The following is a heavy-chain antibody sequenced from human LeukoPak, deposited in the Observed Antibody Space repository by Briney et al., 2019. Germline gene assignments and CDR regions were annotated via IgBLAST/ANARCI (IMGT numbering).Heavy chain of an antibody. V-gene: IGHV4-34*01. Sequence: PSETLSLTCNVYGGSFSGYYWNWIRQSPGKGLEWIGDINHSGITNYNPSLKSRVTISLDTSMNQFSLKLTSVTAADTAVYYCARETGVTTIIGFYYYMDVWGRGTTVTVSS. CDR1: GGSFSGYY. J-gene: IGHJ6*03. CDR3: ARETGVTTIIGFYYYMDV. CDR2: INHSGIT. D-gene: IGHD4-17*01.